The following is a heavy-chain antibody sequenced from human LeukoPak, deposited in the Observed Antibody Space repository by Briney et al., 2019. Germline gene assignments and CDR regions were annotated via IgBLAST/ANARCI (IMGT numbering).Heavy chain of an antibody. Sequence: GGSLRLSCAASGFTFSSYWMSWVRQAPGKGLEWVANIKQDGSEKYYVDFVKGRFTISRDNAKNSLYLQMNSLRAEDTAVYYCARDQSVNYYGSGSYYYYMDVWGKGTTVTVSS. D-gene: IGHD3-10*01. CDR1: GFTFSSYW. V-gene: IGHV3-7*01. CDR3: ARDQSVNYYGSGSYYYYMDV. CDR2: IKQDGSEK. J-gene: IGHJ6*03.